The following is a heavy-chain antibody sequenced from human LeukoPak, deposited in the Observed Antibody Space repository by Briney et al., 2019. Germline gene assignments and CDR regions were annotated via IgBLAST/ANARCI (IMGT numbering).Heavy chain of an antibody. CDR2: IYSGGST. Sequence: TGGSLRLSCAASGFTVSSSYMSWVRQAPGKGLEWVSVIYSGGSTYYADSVKGRFTISRDNSKNTLYLQMNSLRAEDTAVYYCARDKGPYSSGWSENYYYYYYMDVWGKGTTVTVSS. V-gene: IGHV3-53*01. J-gene: IGHJ6*03. CDR1: GFTVSSSY. D-gene: IGHD6-19*01. CDR3: ARDKGPYSSGWSENYYYYYYMDV.